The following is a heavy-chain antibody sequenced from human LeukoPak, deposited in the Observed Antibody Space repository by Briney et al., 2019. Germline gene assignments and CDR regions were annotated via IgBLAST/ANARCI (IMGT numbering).Heavy chain of an antibody. Sequence: GGSLRLSCAASGITFSSYWMSWVRQAPGKGLEWVANIKQDGSEKYYVDSVKGRFTTSRDNAKSSLYLQMNSLRAEDTAVYYCARERYYDYFDYWGQGTLVTVSS. J-gene: IGHJ4*02. V-gene: IGHV3-7*01. CDR1: GITFSSYW. CDR3: ARERYYDYFDY. D-gene: IGHD3-10*01. CDR2: IKQDGSEK.